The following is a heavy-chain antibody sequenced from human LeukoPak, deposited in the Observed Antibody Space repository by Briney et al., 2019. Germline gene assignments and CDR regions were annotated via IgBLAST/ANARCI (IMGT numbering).Heavy chain of an antibody. CDR1: SDSISPYY. CDR3: ARVTTGGVSDF. CDR2: VYYSGST. Sequence: PSETLSLTCAVSSDSISPYYWNWIRQPPGKGLEWIGYVYYSGSTNYNPSLKSRVTISVDTSKNQFSLKLTSVTAADTAMYYCARVTTGGVSDFWGQGTLVTVSS. J-gene: IGHJ4*02. V-gene: IGHV4-59*08. D-gene: IGHD4-17*01.